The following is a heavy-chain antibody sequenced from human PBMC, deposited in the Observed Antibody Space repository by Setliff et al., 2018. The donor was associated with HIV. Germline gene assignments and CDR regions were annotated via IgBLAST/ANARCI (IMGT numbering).Heavy chain of an antibody. Sequence: SETLSLTCTVSGDSISSYSWNWIRQPPGRGLEWIGYVYASGETNYNPSLKSRFTMSTDTSRNQFFLNLNYATAADTAVYFCARRVLQDSTITSSNWFDSWGQGTLVTVSS. CDR1: GDSISSYS. V-gene: IGHV4-4*09. CDR3: ARRVLQDSTITSSNWFDS. J-gene: IGHJ5*01. D-gene: IGHD2-2*01. CDR2: VYASGET.